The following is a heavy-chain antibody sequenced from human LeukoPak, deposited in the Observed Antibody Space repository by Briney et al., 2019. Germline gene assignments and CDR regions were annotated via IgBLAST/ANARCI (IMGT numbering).Heavy chain of an antibody. CDR1: GGSFSGYY. D-gene: IGHD2-2*02. CDR2: IYHSGST. V-gene: IGHV4-34*01. J-gene: IGHJ6*03. CDR3: ARIDDIVVVPAAIQGGDYYYYMDV. Sequence: PSETLSLTCAVYGGSFSGYYWSWIRQPPGKGLEWIGSIYHSGSTYYNPSLKSRVTISVDTSKNQFSLKLSSVTAADTAVYYCARIDDIVVVPAAIQGGDYYYYMDVWGKGTTVTVSS.